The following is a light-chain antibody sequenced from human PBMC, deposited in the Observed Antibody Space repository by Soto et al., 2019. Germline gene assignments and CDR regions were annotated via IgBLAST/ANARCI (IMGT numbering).Light chain of an antibody. V-gene: IGLV2-23*02. CDR3: CSYAGSNNFDV. J-gene: IGLJ1*01. CDR2: EVS. Sequence: QSVLPQPASLSGSPGQSITISCTGTSSDVGSYNLVSWYQQHPGKAPKLMVYEVSKRPSGVSNRFSGSKSGNTASLTISGLQAEDEADYYCCSYAGSNNFDVFGTGTKVTV. CDR1: SSDVGSYNL.